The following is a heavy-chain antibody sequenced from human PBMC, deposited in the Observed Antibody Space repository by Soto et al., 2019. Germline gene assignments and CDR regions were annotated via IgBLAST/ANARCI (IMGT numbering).Heavy chain of an antibody. CDR1: GGTFRNSA. J-gene: IGHJ6*02. CDR3: ARDNDRPQLGGNYYYILDV. CDR2: IMPIFRTP. D-gene: IGHD1-1*01. Sequence: QVQLEQSGAEVKKPGSSVKVSCKASGGTFRNSAISWVRQASGQGLEWMGGIMPIFRTPDYAQKFQGRVTITADESTNTAYMESSGLRSDDTAVYYCARDNDRPQLGGNYYYILDVWGHGTTVTVSS. V-gene: IGHV1-69*12.